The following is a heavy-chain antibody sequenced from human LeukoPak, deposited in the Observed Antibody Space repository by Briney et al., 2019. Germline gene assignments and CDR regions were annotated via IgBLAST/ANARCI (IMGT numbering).Heavy chain of an antibody. J-gene: IGHJ6*03. CDR2: ISPTGDST. CDR1: GLTLSRYA. V-gene: IGHV3-23*01. Sequence: GGSLRLSCGASGLTLSRYAVNWVRQAPGRGLEWVSYISPTGDSTLNAEPVKGRFSVSRDNSKNMVYLQMDGLRAEDTATYLCVRKFYFYMDVWGKGTTVTVSS. CDR3: VRKFYFYMDV.